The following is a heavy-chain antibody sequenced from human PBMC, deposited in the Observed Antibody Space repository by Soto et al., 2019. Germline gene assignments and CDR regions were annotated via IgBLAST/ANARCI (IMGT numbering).Heavy chain of an antibody. Sequence: PSETLSLTCAVYGGSFSGYYWSWIRQPPGKGLEWIGEINHSGSTNYNPSLKSRVTISVDTSKNQFSLKLSSVTAADTAVYYCARGWNYGGNLWGQGTLVTVSS. CDR3: ARGWNYGGNL. D-gene: IGHD1-7*01. CDR2: INHSGST. CDR1: GGSFSGYY. J-gene: IGHJ5*02. V-gene: IGHV4-34*01.